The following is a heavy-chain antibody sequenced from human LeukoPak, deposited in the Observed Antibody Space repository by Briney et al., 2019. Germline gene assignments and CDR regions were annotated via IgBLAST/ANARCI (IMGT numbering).Heavy chain of an antibody. J-gene: IGHJ4*02. V-gene: IGHV3-72*01. CDR1: GFTFSDHY. Sequence: GGSLRLSCAASGFTFSDHYMDWVRQAPGKGLEWAGRTRNRASSYSTEYAASVKGRFTISRDDSKNSLYLQMNSLKTEDTAVYYCARVPTTVATYDYWGQGTLVTVPS. CDR2: TRNRASSYST. CDR3: ARVPTTVATYDY. D-gene: IGHD4-23*01.